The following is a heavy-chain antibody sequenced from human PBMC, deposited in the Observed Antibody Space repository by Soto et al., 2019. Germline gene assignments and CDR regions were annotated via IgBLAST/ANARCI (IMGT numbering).Heavy chain of an antibody. D-gene: IGHD5-18*01. CDR1: GYTFTSYA. CDR2: INAGNGNT. J-gene: IGHJ3*02. Sequence: ASVKVSCKASGYTFTSYAMHWVRQAPGQRLDWMGWINAGNGNTKYSQKFQGRVTITRDTSASTAYMELSSLRSEDTAVYYCARVPPIQPADIWGQGTMVTVSS. V-gene: IGHV1-3*01. CDR3: ARVPPIQPADI.